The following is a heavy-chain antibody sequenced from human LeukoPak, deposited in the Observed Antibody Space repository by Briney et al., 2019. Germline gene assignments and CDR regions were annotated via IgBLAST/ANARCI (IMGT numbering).Heavy chain of an antibody. CDR3: ARDLGTVTRGYFDL. Sequence: SETLSLTCAVYGGSFSGYYWSWIRQPPGKGLEWIGEINHSGSTNYNPSLKSRVTISVDTSKNQFSLKLSSVTAADTAVYYCARDLGTVTRGYFDLWGRGTLVTVSS. J-gene: IGHJ2*01. CDR1: GGSFSGYY. CDR2: INHSGST. D-gene: IGHD4-17*01. V-gene: IGHV4-34*01.